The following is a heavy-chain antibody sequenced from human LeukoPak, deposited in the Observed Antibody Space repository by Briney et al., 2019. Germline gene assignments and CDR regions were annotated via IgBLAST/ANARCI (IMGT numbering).Heavy chain of an antibody. J-gene: IGHJ4*02. V-gene: IGHV4-34*01. CDR1: GGSFSGYY. CDR3: ARGQDVTYCFDY. CDR2: INHSGST. Sequence: SETLSLTCAVYGGSFSGYYWSWIRQPPGKGLEWIGEINHSGSTNYNPSLKSRVTISVDTSKNQFSLKLSSVTAADTAVYYCARGQDVTYCFDYWAREPWSPSPQ. D-gene: IGHD3-16*01.